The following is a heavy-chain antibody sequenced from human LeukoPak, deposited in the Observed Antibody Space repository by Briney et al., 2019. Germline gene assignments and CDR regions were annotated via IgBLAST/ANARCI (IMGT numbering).Heavy chain of an antibody. CDR3: AIHIASYSYGLRNPAQRKYFDY. V-gene: IGHV4-34*01. Sequence: SETLSLTCAAYGGSFSGYYWSWIRQPPGKGLEWIGEINHSGSTNYNPSLKSRVTISVDTSKNQFSLKLSSVTAADTAVYYCAIHIASYSYGLRNPAQRKYFDYWGQGTLVTVSS. D-gene: IGHD5-18*01. CDR1: GGSFSGYY. CDR2: INHSGST. J-gene: IGHJ4*02.